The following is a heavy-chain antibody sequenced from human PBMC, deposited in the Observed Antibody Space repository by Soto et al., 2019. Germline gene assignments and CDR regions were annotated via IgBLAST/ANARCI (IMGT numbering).Heavy chain of an antibody. V-gene: IGHV5-51*01. Sequence: GESLKISCKGSGYSFTSYWIGWVRQMPGKGLEWMGIIYPGDSDTRYSPSFQGQVTISADKSISTAYLQWSSLKASDTAMYYYARLVHYDLWSGYYRWFDPWGQGTLVTVSS. CDR3: ARLVHYDLWSGYYRWFDP. CDR1: GYSFTSYW. CDR2: IYPGDSDT. J-gene: IGHJ5*02. D-gene: IGHD3-3*01.